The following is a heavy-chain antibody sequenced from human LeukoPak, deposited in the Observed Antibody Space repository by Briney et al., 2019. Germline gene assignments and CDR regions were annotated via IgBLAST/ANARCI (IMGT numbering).Heavy chain of an antibody. CDR3: ARGHYDSTEGAFDI. V-gene: IGHV7-4-1*02. CDR2: INTNTGNP. CDR1: GYTFTSYA. D-gene: IGHD3-22*01. Sequence: ASVKVSCKASGYTFTSYAMNWVRQAPGQGLEWMGWINTNTGNPTYAQGFTGRFVFSLDTSVSTAYLQISSLKAEDTAVYYCARGHYDSTEGAFDIWGQGTMVTVSS. J-gene: IGHJ3*02.